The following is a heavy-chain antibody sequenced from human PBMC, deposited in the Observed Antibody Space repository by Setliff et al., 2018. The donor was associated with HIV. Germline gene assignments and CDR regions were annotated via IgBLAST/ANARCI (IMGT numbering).Heavy chain of an antibody. Sequence: PGGSLRLSCAASGFTFDEYAMHWGRQSTGKGLEWVAGITWDSKKIAYADSVKGRFTISRDNAKKQVYLEMNSLKTDDTALYYCAKDYGDGHNWGAFDIWGRGTMVTVSS. CDR3: AKDYGDGHNWGAFDI. J-gene: IGHJ3*02. V-gene: IGHV3-9*01. CDR1: GFTFDEYA. CDR2: ITWDSKKI. D-gene: IGHD1-1*01.